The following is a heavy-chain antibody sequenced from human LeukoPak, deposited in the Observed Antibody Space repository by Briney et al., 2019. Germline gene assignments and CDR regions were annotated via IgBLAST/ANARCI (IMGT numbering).Heavy chain of an antibody. V-gene: IGHV3-30*04. CDR2: ISYDGSNK. J-gene: IGHJ5*02. CDR3: AKGPRYSSSYIDP. D-gene: IGHD6-13*01. CDR1: GFTFSSYP. Sequence: GRSLRLSCAASGFTFSSYPMHWVRQAPGKGLEWVAVISYDGSNKYYADSVKGRFTISRDNSKNTLYLQMNSLRAEDTAVYYCAKGPRYSSSYIDPWGQGTLVTVSS.